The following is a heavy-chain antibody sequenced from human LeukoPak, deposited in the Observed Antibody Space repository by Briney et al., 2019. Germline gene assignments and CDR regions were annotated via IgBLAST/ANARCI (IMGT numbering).Heavy chain of an antibody. Sequence: GWSLRLSCAASGFTFRSYWMHWVRQAPGKGLVWVSHIHSDGSSTSYADSVQGRFTISRDNAKNTLYLQMNSLRAEDTAVYYCARHNYGYDYWGQGTLVTVSS. V-gene: IGHV3-74*01. D-gene: IGHD3-10*01. CDR2: IHSDGSST. J-gene: IGHJ4*02. CDR3: ARHNYGYDY. CDR1: GFTFRSYW.